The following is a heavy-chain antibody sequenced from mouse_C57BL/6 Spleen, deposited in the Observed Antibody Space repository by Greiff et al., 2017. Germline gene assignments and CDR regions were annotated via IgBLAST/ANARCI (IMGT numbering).Heavy chain of an antibody. D-gene: IGHD1-1*01. CDR1: GYTFTDYN. J-gene: IGHJ1*03. CDR2: INPNNGGT. V-gene: IGHV1-18*01. Sequence: VQLQQSGPELVKPGASVKIPCKASGYTFTDYNMDWVKQSHGKSLEWIGDINPNNGGTIYNQKFKGKATLIVDKSSSTAYMELRSLTSEDTAVYYCARRDYYGSAYWYFDVWGTGTTVTVSS. CDR3: ARRDYYGSAYWYFDV.